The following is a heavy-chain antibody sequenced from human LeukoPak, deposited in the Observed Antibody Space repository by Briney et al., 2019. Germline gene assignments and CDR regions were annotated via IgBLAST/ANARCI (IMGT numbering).Heavy chain of an antibody. CDR3: ARDPRPGIAAAGDY. CDR1: GFTFSSYA. D-gene: IGHD6-13*01. V-gene: IGHV3-30*01. Sequence: GGSLRLSCAASGFTFSSYAMLWVRQAPGKGLEWVAVISYDGSNKYYADSVKGRFTISRDNSKNTLYLQMNSLRAEDTAVYYCARDPRPGIAAAGDYWGQGTLVTVSS. J-gene: IGHJ4*02. CDR2: ISYDGSNK.